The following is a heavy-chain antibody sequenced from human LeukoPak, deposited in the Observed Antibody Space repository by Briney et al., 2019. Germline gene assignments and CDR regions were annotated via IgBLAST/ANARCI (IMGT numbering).Heavy chain of an antibody. Sequence: GGSLRLSCVGSGFILRSYAMSWVRQAPGKGLQWVSSLGISGDYAWYAGSVKGRFTISRDSSKNTLYLQMNSLRSEDTAVYYCARDNSVRDEAWWFNPWGQGTLVTVSS. CDR2: LGISGDYA. CDR1: GFILRSYA. D-gene: IGHD5-24*01. J-gene: IGHJ5*02. V-gene: IGHV3-23*01. CDR3: ARDNSVRDEAWWFNP.